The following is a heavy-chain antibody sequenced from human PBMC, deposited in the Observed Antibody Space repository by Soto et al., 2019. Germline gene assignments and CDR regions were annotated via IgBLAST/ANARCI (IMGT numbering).Heavy chain of an antibody. CDR1: GFTFSDYA. CDR2: VSHDGRNT. D-gene: IGHD6-19*01. Sequence: VQLVESGGGVVQPGRSLRLSCAASGFTFSDYAMHWVRQAPGKGLEWVAVVSHDGRNTHYADSVKGRFTISRDSSKNSVSLEMTSLRAEDTAVYYGAKGGRQWLVTSDFNYWGQGALVTVSS. V-gene: IGHV3-30*18. J-gene: IGHJ4*02. CDR3: AKGGRQWLVTSDFNY.